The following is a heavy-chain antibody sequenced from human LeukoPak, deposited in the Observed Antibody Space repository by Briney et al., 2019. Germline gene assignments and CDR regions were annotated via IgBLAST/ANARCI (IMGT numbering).Heavy chain of an antibody. CDR1: GLSFSSYG. D-gene: IGHD6-25*01. CDR2: IRYDGSNK. Sequence: GGSLSLSCAAYGLSFSSYGMHWVRPAPGRGMEWVAFIRYDGSNKYYADSVKGRLTISRDNSKNTLYLQMNSLRAEDTAVYYCANAAFDIWGQGTMVTVSS. CDR3: ANAAFDI. J-gene: IGHJ3*02. V-gene: IGHV3-30*02.